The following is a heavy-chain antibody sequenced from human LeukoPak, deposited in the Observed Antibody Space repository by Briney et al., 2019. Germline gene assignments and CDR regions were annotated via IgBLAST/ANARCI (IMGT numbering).Heavy chain of an antibody. Sequence: PGGSLRLSCAASGFTFDNYGMSWVRQPPGKGLEWIGEINHSGSTNYNPSLKSRVTISVDTSKNQFSLKLSSVTAADTAVYYCASYGDYRAFDIWGQGTMVTVSS. CDR3: ASYGDYRAFDI. V-gene: IGHV4-34*01. CDR2: INHSGST. CDR1: GFTFDNYG. J-gene: IGHJ3*02. D-gene: IGHD4-17*01.